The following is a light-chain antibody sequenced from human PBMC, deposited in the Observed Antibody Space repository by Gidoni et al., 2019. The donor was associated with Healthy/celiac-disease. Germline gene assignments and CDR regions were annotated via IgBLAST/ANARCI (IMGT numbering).Light chain of an antibody. CDR1: QSISSY. Sequence: DTPMSQSPSSLSASVGDRVTITCRASQSISSYLNWYQQKPGKAPKLLIYAASSLQSGVPSRFSGSGSGTDFTLTISSLQPEDFATYYCQQSYSTPCSFGQXTKLEIK. CDR2: AAS. CDR3: QQSYSTPCS. J-gene: IGKJ2*04. V-gene: IGKV1-39*01.